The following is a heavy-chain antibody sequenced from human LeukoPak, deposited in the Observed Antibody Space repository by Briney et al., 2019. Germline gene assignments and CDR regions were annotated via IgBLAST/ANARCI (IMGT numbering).Heavy chain of an antibody. D-gene: IGHD6-6*01. Sequence: GASVKVSCKASGYTFTSYYMHWVRQAPGQGLEWMGIINASGSSTSYAQKFQDRVTMTRDTSTSTVYMELSSLRSEDTAVYYCARSPDPGIAARLPEGYWGQGTLVTVSS. CDR1: GYTFTSYY. J-gene: IGHJ4*02. V-gene: IGHV1-46*01. CDR2: INASGSST. CDR3: ARSPDPGIAARLPEGY.